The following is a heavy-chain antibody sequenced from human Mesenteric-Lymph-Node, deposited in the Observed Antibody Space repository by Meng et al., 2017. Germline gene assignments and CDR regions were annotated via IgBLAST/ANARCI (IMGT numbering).Heavy chain of an antibody. Sequence: QVQLQESGPGLGTPSETLSLTCTISGGSITSTSSYWGWVRQPPGKGLEWIGSIYYRGSTNYNPSLKSRISMSVDMSKNQFSLKVNSVTAADTAIYYCVISSHNWGQGTLVTVSS. CDR2: IYYRGST. CDR1: GGSITSTSSY. J-gene: IGHJ4*02. D-gene: IGHD3-3*02. V-gene: IGHV4-39*07. CDR3: VISSHN.